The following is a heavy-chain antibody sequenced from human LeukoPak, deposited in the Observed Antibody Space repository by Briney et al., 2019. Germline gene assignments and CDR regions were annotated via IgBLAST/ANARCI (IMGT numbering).Heavy chain of an antibody. D-gene: IGHD1-26*01. J-gene: IGHJ5*02. CDR1: GGSISSYY. V-gene: IGHV4-4*07. CDR2: IYTSGST. Sequence: SETLSLTCTVSGGSISSYYWSWIRQPAGKGLEWIGRIYTSGSTNYNPSLKSRVTMSVDTSKNQFSLKLSSVTAADTAVYHCAKNGQSGFSFDPWGQGTLVTVSS. CDR3: AKNGQSGFSFDP.